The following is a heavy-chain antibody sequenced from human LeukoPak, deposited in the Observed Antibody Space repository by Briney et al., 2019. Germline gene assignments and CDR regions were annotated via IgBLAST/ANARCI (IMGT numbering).Heavy chain of an antibody. D-gene: IGHD5-24*01. Sequence: GGSLRLSYAASGFRFSDYSMNWVRQAPGKGLEWISYIGIDSGNTNYADSVKGRFTISGDKAKNSLYLQMNSLRVEDTAVYYCARDYKYAFDNWGQGTLVTVSS. V-gene: IGHV3-48*01. CDR3: ARDYKYAFDN. J-gene: IGHJ4*02. CDR2: IGIDSGNT. CDR1: GFRFSDYS.